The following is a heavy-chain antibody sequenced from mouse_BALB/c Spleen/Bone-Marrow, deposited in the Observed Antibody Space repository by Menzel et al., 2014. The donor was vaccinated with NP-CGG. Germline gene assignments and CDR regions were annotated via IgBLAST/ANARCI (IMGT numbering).Heavy chain of an antibody. V-gene: IGHV1-9*01. CDR2: ILPGSGST. CDR3: ARGAYYGNYFDY. CDR1: GYTFSSYW. J-gene: IGHJ2*01. Sequence: VQLQESGTVLARPGASVKMSCKATGYTFSSYWIEWVKQRPGHGLEWIGEILPGSGSTNYNEKFKGKATFTADTSSDTAYMQLSSLTSEDSAVYYCARGAYYGNYFDYWGQGTTLTVSS. D-gene: IGHD2-10*01.